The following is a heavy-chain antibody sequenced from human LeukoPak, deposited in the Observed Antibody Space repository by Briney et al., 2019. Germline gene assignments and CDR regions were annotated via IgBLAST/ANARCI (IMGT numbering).Heavy chain of an antibody. Sequence: ASVKVSCKASGYTFTSYYMHWVRQAPGQGLEWMGIINPSGGSTSYAQKFQGRVTMTRDTSTSTVYMELSSLRSEDTAMYYCAMPLGGGYYFDYWGQGTLVTVSS. CDR2: INPSGGST. CDR3: AMPLGGGYYFDY. CDR1: GYTFTSYY. D-gene: IGHD3-16*01. J-gene: IGHJ4*02. V-gene: IGHV1-46*03.